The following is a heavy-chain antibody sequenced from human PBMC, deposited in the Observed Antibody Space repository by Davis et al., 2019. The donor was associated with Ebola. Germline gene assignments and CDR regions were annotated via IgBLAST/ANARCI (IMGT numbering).Heavy chain of an antibody. V-gene: IGHV1-2*02. CDR2: INPNSGGT. D-gene: IGHD3-16*01. Sequence: ASVKVSCKASGYTFTGYYMHWVRQAPGQGLEWMGWINPNSGGTNYAQKFQGRVTMTRDTSISTAYMELSRLRSDDTAVYYCARSYGYYYYYGMDVWGQGTTVTVSS. CDR3: ARSYGYYYYYGMDV. J-gene: IGHJ6*02. CDR1: GYTFTGYY.